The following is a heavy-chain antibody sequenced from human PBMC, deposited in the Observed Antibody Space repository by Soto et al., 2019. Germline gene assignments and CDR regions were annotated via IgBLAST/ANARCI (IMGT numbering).Heavy chain of an antibody. Sequence: QITLPESGPTLVKPTQTLTLTCTFSGFSLSTSGVGVGWIRQPPGKALEWLALIYWDADKRYSPSLKSRLPSTKDPAKNHVVLTITNVDPVDTATYYYAHRRGSNYVFWSGYFRARDAFDIWGQGTIVTVSS. CDR2: IYWDADK. CDR1: GFSLSTSGVG. V-gene: IGHV2-5*02. J-gene: IGHJ3*02. D-gene: IGHD3-3*01. CDR3: AHRRGSNYVFWSGYFRARDAFDI.